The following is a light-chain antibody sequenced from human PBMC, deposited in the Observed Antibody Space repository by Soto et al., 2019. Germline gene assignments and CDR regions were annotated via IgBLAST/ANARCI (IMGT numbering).Light chain of an antibody. CDR3: QQYNSWYPIT. CDR1: QSISNK. CDR2: GAS. J-gene: IGKJ5*01. V-gene: IGKV3-15*01. Sequence: EILMTPSPSTLAVSPGERATLSCRASQSISNKVVWYQQKLGQAPRLLIHGASTRATGIPARFSGSGSGTEFSLTISSLQYEDFAVYYCQQYNSWYPITFGQGTRLEIK.